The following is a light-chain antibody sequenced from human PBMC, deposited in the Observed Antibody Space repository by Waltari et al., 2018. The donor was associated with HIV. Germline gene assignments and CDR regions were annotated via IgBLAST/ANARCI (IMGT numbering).Light chain of an antibody. Sequence: QSALTQPPPASGSPGQSVTIPCTGTSSDVGGYNYVPWYPKHPGKAPKLMIYEVSKRPSGVPDRFSGSKSGNTASLTVSGLQAEDEADYYCSSYAGSNNYVVFGGGTKLTVL. J-gene: IGLJ2*01. CDR2: EVS. V-gene: IGLV2-8*01. CDR3: SSYAGSNNYVV. CDR1: SSDVGGYNY.